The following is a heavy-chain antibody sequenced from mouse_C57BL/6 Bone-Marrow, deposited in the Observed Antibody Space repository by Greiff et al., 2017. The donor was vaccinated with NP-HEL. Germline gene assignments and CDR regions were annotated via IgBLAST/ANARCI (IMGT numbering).Heavy chain of an antibody. CDR2: ISPSSGST. CDR1: GFTFTSYW. V-gene: IGHV1-7*01. CDR3: ARKVYYYGSSFWYFDV. D-gene: IGHD1-1*01. Sequence: VQLLQSGAELAKPGASVKLSCTASGFTFTSYWMHWVKQRPGQGLEWIGYISPSSGSTKYTQKVKDKATLTADKSTSTAYMQLRSLTYEDSAVYYCARKVYYYGSSFWYFDVWGTGTTVTVSS. J-gene: IGHJ1*03.